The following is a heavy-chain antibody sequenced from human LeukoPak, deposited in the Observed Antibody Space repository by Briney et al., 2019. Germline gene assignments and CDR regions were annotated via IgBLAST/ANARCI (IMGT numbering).Heavy chain of an antibody. D-gene: IGHD4-17*01. CDR2: ISGSGGST. V-gene: IGHV3-23*01. Sequence: PGGSLRLSCAASGFTFSSYGIHWVRQAPGKGLEWVSVISGSGGSTYYADSVKGRFTVSRDNSKNTLYLQMSSLRAEDTAVYYCARENYGDPTGGRFQHWGQGTLVTVSS. CDR1: GFTFSSYG. J-gene: IGHJ1*01. CDR3: ARENYGDPTGGRFQH.